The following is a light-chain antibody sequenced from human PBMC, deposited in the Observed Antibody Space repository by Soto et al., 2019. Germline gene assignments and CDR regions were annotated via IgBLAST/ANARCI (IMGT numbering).Light chain of an antibody. Sequence: DIQLTPSPSTFPSSVGDRVTVTFRASQSISSWLAWYQQKAGKAPKLLIYKASALESGVPSRFSGSGSGTEFTLTISSLEPEDFATYYCQHYNTYPWTFGQGTKVDIK. V-gene: IGKV1-5*03. CDR2: KAS. CDR1: QSISSW. CDR3: QHYNTYPWT. J-gene: IGKJ1*01.